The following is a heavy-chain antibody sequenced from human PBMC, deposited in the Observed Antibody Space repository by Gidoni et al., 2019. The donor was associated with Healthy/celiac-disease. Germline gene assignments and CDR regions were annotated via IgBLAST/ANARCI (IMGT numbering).Heavy chain of an antibody. CDR1: GSTFTSYS. CDR2: INTNTGNP. J-gene: IGHJ4*02. Sequence: QLHLVHSGSEFTKPGASVKFSFKASGSTFTSYSMNWVRQDPGQGLEWMGWINTNTGNPTYAKGFTGRLVFYLDTSVRTAYLQISSLKAEDTAVYYCARGYYDYIWGSYRFYYFDYWGQGTLVTVSS. D-gene: IGHD3-16*02. V-gene: IGHV7-4-1*02. CDR3: ARGYYDYIWGSYRFYYFDY.